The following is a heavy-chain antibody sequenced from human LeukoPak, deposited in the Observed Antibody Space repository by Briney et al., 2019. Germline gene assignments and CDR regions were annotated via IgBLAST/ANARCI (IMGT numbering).Heavy chain of an antibody. J-gene: IGHJ1*01. CDR2: IYSGGTI. V-gene: IGHV3-53*05. CDR1: RFTVSSNY. D-gene: IGHD2-2*02. Sequence: GGSLRLSCAASRFTVSSNYMNWVRQAPGKGLEWVSIIYSGGTIHYADSVKGRFTISRDNSKNFLYLQMNSLRTEDTALYYCAKDIRTNTAEYFHHWGQGTQVIVSS. CDR3: AKDIRTNTAEYFHH.